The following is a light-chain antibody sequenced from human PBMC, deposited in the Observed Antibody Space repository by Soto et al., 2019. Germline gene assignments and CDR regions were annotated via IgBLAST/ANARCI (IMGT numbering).Light chain of an antibody. CDR3: QQYNTWPRT. CDR2: GAS. CDR1: QSVSSN. J-gene: IGKJ1*01. Sequence: EIVMTQSPATLSVSPGERATLSCRASQSVSSNLAWYQQKPRQAPRLLIYGASTRATGIPARFSGRGSGTEFTLTISSLQSEDFAVYYCQQYNTWPRTFGQGTKVEIK. V-gene: IGKV3-15*01.